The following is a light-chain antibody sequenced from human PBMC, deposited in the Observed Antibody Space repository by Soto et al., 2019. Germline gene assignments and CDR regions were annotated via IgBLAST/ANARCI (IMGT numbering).Light chain of an antibody. CDR2: GAS. CDR1: QSVSSG. V-gene: IGKV3-15*01. CDR3: QQYNNLPPDT. Sequence: EIVFTHSPGTLSLSPGDRATLSCRAIQSVSSGFLAWYQQKPGQAPRLLIYGASTRATGIPGRFRGSGSGTEFTLTITSLQSEDFAVYFCQQYNNLPPDTFGQGTRLEIK. J-gene: IGKJ5*01.